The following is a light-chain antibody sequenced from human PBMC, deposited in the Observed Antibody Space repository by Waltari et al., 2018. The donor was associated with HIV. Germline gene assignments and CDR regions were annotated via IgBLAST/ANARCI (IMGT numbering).Light chain of an antibody. CDR2: DDS. J-gene: IGLJ3*02. V-gene: IGLV3-21*02. CDR3: QVWDSSSDHL. Sequence: SYVLTQPPSVSVAPGQTARITCGGNNIGSKSVQWYQQKPGQAPVLVVYDDSERPSGIPERFSGSNSGNTATLTISRVEAGDEADYYCQVWDSSSDHLFGGGTKLTVL. CDR1: NIGSKS.